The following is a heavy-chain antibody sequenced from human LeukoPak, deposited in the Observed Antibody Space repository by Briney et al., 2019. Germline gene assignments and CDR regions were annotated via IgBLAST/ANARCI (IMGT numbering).Heavy chain of an antibody. J-gene: IGHJ4*02. D-gene: IGHD1-26*01. CDR1: GGSISSSSYY. V-gene: IGHV4-39*01. Sequence: SETLSLTCTVSGGSISSSSYYWGWIRQPPGKGLEWIGGIYYSGSTYYNPSLKSRVTISVDTSKNQFSLKLSSVTAADTAVYYCARHLDQQWEGDYWGQGTLVTVSS. CDR2: IYYSGST. CDR3: ARHLDQQWEGDY.